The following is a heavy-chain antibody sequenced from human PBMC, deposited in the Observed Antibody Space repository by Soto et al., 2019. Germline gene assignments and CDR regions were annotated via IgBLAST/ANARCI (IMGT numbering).Heavy chain of an antibody. CDR2: INHSGST. D-gene: IGHD3-3*01. Sequence: SETLSLTCAVYGGSFSGYYWIWIRQPPGKGLEWIGEINHSGSTNYNPSLKSRVTISVDTSKNQFSLKLSSVTAADTAVYYCARVMRLDFWSSPPHYYYYYGMDVWGQGTTVTVSS. CDR3: ARVMRLDFWSSPPHYYYYYGMDV. J-gene: IGHJ6*02. V-gene: IGHV4-34*01. CDR1: GGSFSGYY.